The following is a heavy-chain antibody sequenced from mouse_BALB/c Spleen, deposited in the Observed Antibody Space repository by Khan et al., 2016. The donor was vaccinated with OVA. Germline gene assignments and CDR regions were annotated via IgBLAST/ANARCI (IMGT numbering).Heavy chain of an antibody. D-gene: IGHD1-1*01. J-gene: IGHJ4*01. V-gene: IGHV3-2*02. CDR2: ISYSGSP. CDR3: ARGNYYGYAMDY. Sequence: EVKLEESGPGLVKPSQSLSLTCTVTGYSITSNYAWNWIRQFPGNKLEWMGYISYSGSPNYNPSLKSRISITRDTSKNQFFLQLNSVTTEDTATYYCARGNYYGYAMDYWGQGTSITVSS. CDR1: GYSITSNYA.